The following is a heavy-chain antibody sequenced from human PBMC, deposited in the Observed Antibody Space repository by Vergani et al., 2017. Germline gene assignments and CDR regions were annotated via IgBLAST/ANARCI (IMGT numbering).Heavy chain of an antibody. CDR1: GYTFTSYA. V-gene: IGHV1-3*01. J-gene: IGHJ5*02. CDR3: ARDEVAWFDP. CDR2: INAGNGKT. Sequence: QVQLVQSGAEVKKPGASVKVSCKASGYTFTSYALHWVRQASGQRLEWMGWINAGNGKTKFSQKFQGRVTITRDTSASTAYMELSSLRSEDTAVYYCARDEVAWFDPWGQGTLVTVSS. D-gene: IGHD2-15*01.